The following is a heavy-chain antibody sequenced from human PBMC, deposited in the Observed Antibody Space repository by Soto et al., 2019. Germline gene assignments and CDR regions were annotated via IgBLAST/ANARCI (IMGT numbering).Heavy chain of an antibody. V-gene: IGHV3-23*01. CDR2: ISGSGDYT. D-gene: IGHD4-17*01. CDR3: AKDPAGTGDYEGLFDH. CDR1: GFTFSTFS. J-gene: IGHJ4*02. Sequence: EVQLLESGGGLVQPGGSLRLSCEASGFTFSTFSMSWVRQSPGKGLEWVSAISGSGDYTYNADSVKGRFTLSRDNSKSTLYLQMNNLRAEDTAMYYCAKDPAGTGDYEGLFDHWGQGTLVTVSS.